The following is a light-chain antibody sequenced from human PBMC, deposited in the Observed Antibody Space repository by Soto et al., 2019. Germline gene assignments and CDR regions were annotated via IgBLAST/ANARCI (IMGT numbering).Light chain of an antibody. Sequence: QSVLTQPPSASGSPGQSVIISCTGTSSDVGNYDSVSWYQHHPGKAPQAVIYEVNKRPSGVPDRFSGSKSGNTASLTVSGLQAEDEGDYYCSSYAGSNNYVFGTGTKVTVL. CDR2: EVN. CDR3: SSYAGSNNYV. CDR1: SSDVGNYDS. V-gene: IGLV2-8*01. J-gene: IGLJ1*01.